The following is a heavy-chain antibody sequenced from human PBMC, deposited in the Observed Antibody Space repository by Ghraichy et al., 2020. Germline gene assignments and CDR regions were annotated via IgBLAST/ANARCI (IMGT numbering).Heavy chain of an antibody. CDR3: ARSEMIGAYRNGLDV. CDR1: GFIFSDYW. J-gene: IGHJ6*02. V-gene: IGHV3-7*01. D-gene: IGHD3-22*01. Sequence: GESLNISCAGTGFIFSDYWMTWVRQAPGKGLEWVANIDPYGSGKTYVDSMKGRFTISRDNTKNSLYLQMNSLRDEDTAVYYCARSEMIGAYRNGLDVWGQGTTVTVSS. CDR2: IDPYGSGK.